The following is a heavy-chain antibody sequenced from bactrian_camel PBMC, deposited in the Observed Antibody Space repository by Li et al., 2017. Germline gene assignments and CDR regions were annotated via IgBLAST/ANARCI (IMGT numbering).Heavy chain of an antibody. V-gene: IGHV3S55*01. J-gene: IGHJ6*01. CDR2: IDSDGST. CDR1: SDDTHC. CDR3: AKGAGPNDFGY. Sequence: HVQLVESGGGSVQAGGSLTLSCKRSSDDTHCMGWFRQAPGKEREGVASIDSDGSTVYADSVKGRFTVSLDEDKNTLYLTMNSLKPEDTALYYCAKGAGPNDFGYWGLGTQVTVS. D-gene: IGHD1*01.